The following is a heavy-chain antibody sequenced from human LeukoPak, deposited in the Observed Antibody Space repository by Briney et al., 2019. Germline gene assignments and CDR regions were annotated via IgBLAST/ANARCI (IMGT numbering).Heavy chain of an antibody. D-gene: IGHD2-2*01. J-gene: IGHJ4*02. Sequence: PGKSLRLSCAASGFAFSSYALTWVRQPPGKGLEWVSTISGSGGRTYYADSVKGRFTISRDNAKNTLYLQMNGLRVEDTAVYYCVRDWYYAPDYWGQGTLVTVSS. CDR3: VRDWYYAPDY. V-gene: IGHV3-23*01. CDR2: ISGSGGRT. CDR1: GFAFSSYA.